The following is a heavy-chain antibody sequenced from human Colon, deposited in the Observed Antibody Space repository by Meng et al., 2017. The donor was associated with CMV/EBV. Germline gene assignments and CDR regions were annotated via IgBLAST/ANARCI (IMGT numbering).Heavy chain of an antibody. Sequence: SQTLSLTCNVSGGSISSTSYYWAWIRQSPGKGLEWIGSVYYSGYTYSNPSLSSRLSISVDRSKNQFFLRLSSVTAADTAVYYCARDRHSEVVIALKGTFDIWGQG. V-gene: IGHV4-39*07. CDR3: ARDRHSEVVIALKGTFDI. CDR2: VYYSGYT. J-gene: IGHJ3*02. D-gene: IGHD2-21*01. CDR1: GGSISSTSYY.